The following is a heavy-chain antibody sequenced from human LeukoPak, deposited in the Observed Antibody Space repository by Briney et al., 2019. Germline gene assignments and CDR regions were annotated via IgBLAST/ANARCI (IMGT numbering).Heavy chain of an antibody. V-gene: IGHV3-30*04. J-gene: IGHJ4*02. D-gene: IGHD1-26*01. CDR2: ISYDGSNK. Sequence: GRSLRLSCAASGFTFSSYAMHWVRQAPGKGLEWVAVISYDGSNKYYADSVQGRFTISRDNSKNTLYLQMNSLRAEDAAVYFCARGSSGYWGQGTLVTVSS. CDR1: GFTFSSYA. CDR3: ARGSSGY.